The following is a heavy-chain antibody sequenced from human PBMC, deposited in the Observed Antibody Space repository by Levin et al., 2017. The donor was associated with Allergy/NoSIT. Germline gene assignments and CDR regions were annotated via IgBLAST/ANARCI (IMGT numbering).Heavy chain of an antibody. CDR1: GFTFSDYA. D-gene: IGHD6-13*01. CDR2: IRGKTYGATT. CDR3: ARLATATGRWGDY. J-gene: IGHJ4*02. Sequence: HSGGSLRLSCTASGFTFSDYAMSWFRQAPGKGLEWVGFIRGKTYGATTEYAASVKGRFTISRDDSKSIAYLQMNSLKTEDTAVYFCARLATATGRWGDYWGQGTLVSVSS. V-gene: IGHV3-49*03.